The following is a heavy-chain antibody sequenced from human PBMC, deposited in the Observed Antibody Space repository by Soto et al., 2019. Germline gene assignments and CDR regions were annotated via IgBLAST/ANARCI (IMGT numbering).Heavy chain of an antibody. CDR3: ARSVGIFGRAFDP. CDR1: GGSISSSNW. Sequence: QVQLQESGPGLVKPSGTLSLTCAVSGGSISSSNWWSWVRQPPGKGLEWIGDIYHSGSTNYNPSLKSRVPISVDKSKHQFSLKLSSVTAADTAVYYCARSVGIFGRAFDPWGQGTLVTVSS. CDR2: IYHSGST. D-gene: IGHD3-10*02. V-gene: IGHV4-4*02. J-gene: IGHJ5*02.